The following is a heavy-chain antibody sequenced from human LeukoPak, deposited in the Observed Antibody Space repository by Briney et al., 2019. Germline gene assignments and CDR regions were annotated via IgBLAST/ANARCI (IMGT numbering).Heavy chain of an antibody. Sequence: GGSLGLSCAASGFTVSSNYMSWVRQAPGKGLEWVSTLSGSGITTYYADSVKGRFTISRDNSKNTLYLQMNSLRAEDTAVYYCAKGIYSSGWSYFDYWGHGTLVTVSS. D-gene: IGHD6-19*01. CDR2: LSGSGITT. CDR3: AKGIYSSGWSYFDY. J-gene: IGHJ4*01. V-gene: IGHV3-23*01. CDR1: GFTVSSNY.